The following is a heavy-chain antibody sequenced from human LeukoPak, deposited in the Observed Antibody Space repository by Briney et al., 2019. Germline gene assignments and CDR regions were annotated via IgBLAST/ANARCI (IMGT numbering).Heavy chain of an antibody. CDR1: GYTFTGYY. D-gene: IGHD3-16*01. V-gene: IGHV1-2*04. Sequence: ASVKVSCKASGYTFTGYYMHWVRQAPGQGLEWMGWINPNSGGTNYAQKFQGWVTMTRDTSISTAYMELSRLRSEDTAVYYCARCLTDVPRCYYYYGMDVWGQGTTVTVSS. J-gene: IGHJ6*02. CDR2: INPNSGGT. CDR3: ARCLTDVPRCYYYYGMDV.